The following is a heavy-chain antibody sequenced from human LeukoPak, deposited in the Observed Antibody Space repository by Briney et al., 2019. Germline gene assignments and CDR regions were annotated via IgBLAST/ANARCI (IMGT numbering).Heavy chain of an antibody. CDR1: GGSFSSYY. J-gene: IGHJ4*02. Sequence: PSESLSLAWAVYGGSFSSYYWSWVRQPPGKVLEWIGEINHSGSTNYHPSFKSRVTISVDTSKHQFSLKLSSVTAADTAAYYCARVGSSLVLGSNRPPYYFDYWGQGTLVTVSS. V-gene: IGHV4-34*01. CDR2: INHSGST. D-gene: IGHD3-22*01. CDR3: ARVGSSLVLGSNRPPYYFDY.